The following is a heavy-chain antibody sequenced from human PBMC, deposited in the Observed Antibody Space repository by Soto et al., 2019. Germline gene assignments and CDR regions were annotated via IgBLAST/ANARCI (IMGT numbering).Heavy chain of an antibody. D-gene: IGHD7-27*01. J-gene: IGHJ4*02. CDR3: VSGTPTLGLDY. Sequence: EVQLVESGGGLVQPGGSLRLSCVVSGFTFSSYWMNWVRQAPGKGLEWVANIKQDGSETHYVDSVKGRFTISRDNARNSLYLQMNSLRAEDTPVYYGVSGTPTLGLDYWGQGTLVTVSS. V-gene: IGHV3-7*03. CDR1: GFTFSSYW. CDR2: IKQDGSET.